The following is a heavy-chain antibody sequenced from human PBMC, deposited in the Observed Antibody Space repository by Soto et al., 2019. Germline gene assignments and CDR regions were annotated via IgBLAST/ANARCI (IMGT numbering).Heavy chain of an antibody. V-gene: IGHV3-73*02. CDR1: GFSVSDSA. D-gene: IGHD1-26*01. J-gene: IGHJ5*02. CDR2: IGSKGQNYAT. CDR3: NKFSGSSSAPAA. Sequence: EVQLVESGGGLVQPGGSLKLSCAASGFSVSDSAMHWVRQASGKGLEWVGRIGSKGQNYATTYAASVKGRFIISTDESKNTAHLQMNSLKTEDTAIYYCNKFSGSSSAPAALGQGTLVTVSS.